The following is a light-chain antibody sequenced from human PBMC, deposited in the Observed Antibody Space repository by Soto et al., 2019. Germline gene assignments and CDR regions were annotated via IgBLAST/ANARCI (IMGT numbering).Light chain of an antibody. Sequence: IHLTHSPSSLSASVLYIVTISFRATQGIGTYLTWYQQKPGRAPNLLIYDASTLQTGAPSRFSGRASATDSTLTISSLQPEDVGTYFCQQTYSTPPWKFGQGTKVDIK. CDR2: DAS. CDR3: QQTYSTPPWK. CDR1: QGIGTY. V-gene: IGKV1-39*01. J-gene: IGKJ1*01.